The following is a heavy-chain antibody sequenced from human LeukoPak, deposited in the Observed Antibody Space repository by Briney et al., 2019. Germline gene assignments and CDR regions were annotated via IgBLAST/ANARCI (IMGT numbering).Heavy chain of an antibody. Sequence: GASVKVSCKASGYTFTSYAMHWVRQAPGQRLEWMGWINAGNGNTKYSQKFQGRVTMTRDTSTSTVYMELSSLRSEDTAVYYCARGGSGSGILIRPYDAFDIWGQGTMVTVSS. J-gene: IGHJ3*02. V-gene: IGHV1-3*01. CDR1: GYTFTSYA. D-gene: IGHD3-10*01. CDR3: ARGGSGSGILIRPYDAFDI. CDR2: INAGNGNT.